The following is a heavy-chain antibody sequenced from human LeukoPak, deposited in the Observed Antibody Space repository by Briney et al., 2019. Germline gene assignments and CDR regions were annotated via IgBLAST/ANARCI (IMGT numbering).Heavy chain of an antibody. Sequence: SETLSLTCTVSGGSISSYYWSWIRQPPGKGLEWIGSMYYSGSTNYKPSLKSRVTISVDTSKNQFSLKLSSVTAADTAVYYCARQDIAARPPYYYGMDVWGQGTTVTVSS. V-gene: IGHV4-59*08. CDR1: GGSISSYY. J-gene: IGHJ6*02. CDR2: MYYSGST. D-gene: IGHD6-6*01. CDR3: ARQDIAARPPYYYGMDV.